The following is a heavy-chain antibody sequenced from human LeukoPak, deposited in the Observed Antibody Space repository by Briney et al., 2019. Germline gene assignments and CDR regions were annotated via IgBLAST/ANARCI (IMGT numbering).Heavy chain of an antibody. J-gene: IGHJ4*02. Sequence: GGSLRLSCAASGFTFSSYGMHWVRQAPGKGLEWVAVIWYDGSNKYYADSVKGRFTISRDNSKNTLYLQMNSLRAEDTAVYYCARDPTAEGATSSFDYWGQGTLVTVSS. CDR2: IWYDGSNK. CDR3: ARDPTAEGATSSFDY. CDR1: GFTFSSYG. D-gene: IGHD1-26*01. V-gene: IGHV3-33*01.